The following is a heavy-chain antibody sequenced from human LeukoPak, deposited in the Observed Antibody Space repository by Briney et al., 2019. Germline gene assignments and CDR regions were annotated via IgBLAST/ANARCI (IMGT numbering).Heavy chain of an antibody. CDR1: GFTFSSYG. J-gene: IGHJ4*02. CDR2: ISYDGSNK. V-gene: IGHV3-30*03. D-gene: IGHD6-13*01. Sequence: PGGSLRLSCAASGFTFSSYGMHWVRQAPGKGLEWVAVISYDGSNKYYADSVEGRFTISRDNSKNTLYLQMNSLRAEDTAVYYCARAPYSSRRSYFDYWGQGALVTVSS. CDR3: ARAPYSSRRSYFDY.